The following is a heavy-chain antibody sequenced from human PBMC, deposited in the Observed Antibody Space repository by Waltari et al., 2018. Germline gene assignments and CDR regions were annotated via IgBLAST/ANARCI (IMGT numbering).Heavy chain of an antibody. V-gene: IGHV3-23*01. CDR1: GFTFSSYA. CDR3: AKDLVFWSGPYYFDY. Sequence: EVQLLESGGGLVQPGGSLRLSCAASGFTFSSYAMSWVRQAPGKGLEWVSCISGSGGSTYYADSVKGRFTISRDNSKNTLYLQMNSLRAEDTAVYYCAKDLVFWSGPYYFDYWGQGTLVTVSS. J-gene: IGHJ4*02. D-gene: IGHD3-3*01. CDR2: ISGSGGST.